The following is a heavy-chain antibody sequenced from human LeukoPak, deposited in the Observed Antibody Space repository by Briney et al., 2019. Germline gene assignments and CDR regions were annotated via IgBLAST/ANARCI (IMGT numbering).Heavy chain of an antibody. Sequence: PGGSLRLSCAASGFTFSSYSMDWVRQAPGKGLEWVSSISSSSSYIYYADSVKGRFTISRDNAKNSLYLQMNSLRAEDTAVYYCARELRYYYDSSGYNFDYWGQGTLVTVSS. CDR2: ISSSSSYI. CDR1: GFTFSSYS. J-gene: IGHJ4*02. V-gene: IGHV3-21*01. CDR3: ARELRYYYDSSGYNFDY. D-gene: IGHD3-22*01.